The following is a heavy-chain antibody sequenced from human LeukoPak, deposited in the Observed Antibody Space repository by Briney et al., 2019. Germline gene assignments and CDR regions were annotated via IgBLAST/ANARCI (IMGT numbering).Heavy chain of an antibody. Sequence: SETLSLTCAVYGGSFSGYYWSWIRQPPGKGLEWIGEINHSGSTNYNPSLKSRVTISVDTSKNQFSLKLSSVTAADTAVYYCARRSLTGSGSYRRDYYYMDVWGKGTTVTVSS. J-gene: IGHJ6*03. V-gene: IGHV4-34*01. CDR2: INHSGST. CDR1: GGSFSGYY. CDR3: ARRSLTGSGSYRRDYYYMDV. D-gene: IGHD1-26*01.